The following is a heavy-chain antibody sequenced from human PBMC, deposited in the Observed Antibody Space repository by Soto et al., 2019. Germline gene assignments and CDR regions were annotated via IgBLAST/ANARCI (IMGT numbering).Heavy chain of an antibody. V-gene: IGHV4-61*01. CDR3: ARGSGPNDAFDI. CDR1: GGSVISGSYY. J-gene: IGHJ3*02. CDR2: IYYSGST. D-gene: IGHD2-15*01. Sequence: SETLSLTCTVSGGSVISGSYYWSWIRKPPGKGLEWIGYIYYSGSTNYNPSLKSRVTISVDTSKNQFSLKLSSVTAADTAVYYCARGSGPNDAFDIWGQGTIVTVSS.